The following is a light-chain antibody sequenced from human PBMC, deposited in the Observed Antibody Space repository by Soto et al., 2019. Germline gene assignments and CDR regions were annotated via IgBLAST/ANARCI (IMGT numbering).Light chain of an antibody. Sequence: EIVMTQSPATLSVSPGERATLSCRASQSVSSNLAWYQQKPGQAPRLLIYGASTRATGIPARFSGSGSGTEFTLTISILQSEDFAVYYCQQYNNWPLYTFGQGTKLEIK. CDR3: QQYNNWPLYT. CDR2: GAS. J-gene: IGKJ2*01. V-gene: IGKV3-15*01. CDR1: QSVSSN.